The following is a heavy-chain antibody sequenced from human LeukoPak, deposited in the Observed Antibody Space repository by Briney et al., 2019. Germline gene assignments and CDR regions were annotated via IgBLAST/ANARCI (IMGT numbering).Heavy chain of an antibody. Sequence: SETLSLTCTVSGYSISSDYYWGWIRQPPGKGLEWIGSIHHSGRTYYNPSLKRRVTISVDTSKNQFSLKLSSVTAADTAVYYCARGTTWFGNNWFDPGGQGTLVTVSS. D-gene: IGHD3-10*01. CDR1: GYSISSDYY. CDR3: ARGTTWFGNNWFDP. J-gene: IGHJ5*02. V-gene: IGHV4-38-2*02. CDR2: IHHSGRT.